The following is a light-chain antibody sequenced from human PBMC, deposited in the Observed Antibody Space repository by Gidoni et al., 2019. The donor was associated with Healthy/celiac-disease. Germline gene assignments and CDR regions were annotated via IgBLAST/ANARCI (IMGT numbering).Light chain of an antibody. CDR1: QSVSSY. J-gene: IGKJ4*01. Sequence: EIVLTQSPATLSLSPGERATLSCRASQSVSSYLAWYQQKPGQAPRLLIYDASNRATGIPARFSGSGSGTDFTLTISSLEPEDLAVYYCQQRSNWLEVTFGGGTKVEIK. CDR3: QQRSNWLEVT. CDR2: DAS. V-gene: IGKV3-11*01.